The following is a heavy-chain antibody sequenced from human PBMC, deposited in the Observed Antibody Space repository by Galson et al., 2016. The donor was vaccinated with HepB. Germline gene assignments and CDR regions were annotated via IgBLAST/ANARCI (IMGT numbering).Heavy chain of an antibody. CDR3: ARDSSIWFRGAFDI. J-gene: IGHJ3*02. CDR1: AGSISTYY. CDR2: VYYSGST. V-gene: IGHV4-59*01. Sequence: ETLSLTCSVSAGSISTYYWSLIRQPPGKGLEWIGYVYYSGSTRYNPSLKSRVTISVDTSKNHFSLKLTPVTAADTAVYYCARDSSIWFRGAFDIWGQGTMVTVSS. D-gene: IGHD6-13*01.